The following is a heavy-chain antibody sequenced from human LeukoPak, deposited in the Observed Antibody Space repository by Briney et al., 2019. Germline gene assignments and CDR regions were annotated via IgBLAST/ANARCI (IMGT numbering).Heavy chain of an antibody. J-gene: IGHJ4*02. CDR1: GGSISSYY. D-gene: IGHD5-12*01. CDR2: IYYSGNT. V-gene: IGHV4-59*08. CDR3: ARVSLSGPI. Sequence: PSETLSLTCTVSGGSISSYYWNWIRQPPGKGLEWIGYIYYSGNTNYNPSLKTRITISLDTSKNQFSLRVSSVTAADTAVYYCARVSLSGPIWGQGTLVTVSS.